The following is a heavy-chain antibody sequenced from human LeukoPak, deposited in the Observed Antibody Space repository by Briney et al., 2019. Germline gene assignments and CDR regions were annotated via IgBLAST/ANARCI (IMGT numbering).Heavy chain of an antibody. D-gene: IGHD2-15*01. CDR1: GGSISSSSYY. CDR3: VRKRSAYFDY. Sequence: SETLSLTCTVSGGSISSSSYYWGWIRQPPGKGLEWIGSIYYSGSTYYNPSLKSRVTISVDTSKNQFSLKLSSVTAADTAVYYCVRKRSAYFDYWGQGTLVTVSS. J-gene: IGHJ4*02. V-gene: IGHV4-39*01. CDR2: IYYSGST.